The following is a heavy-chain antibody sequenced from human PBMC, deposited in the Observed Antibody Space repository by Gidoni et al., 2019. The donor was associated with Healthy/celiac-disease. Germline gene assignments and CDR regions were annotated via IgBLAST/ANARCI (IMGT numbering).Heavy chain of an antibody. CDR3: ASKRRYDFWSELHYMDV. V-gene: IGHV4-39*01. D-gene: IGHD3-3*01. CDR2: ST. Sequence: STYYNPSLKSRVTISVDTSKNQFSLKLSSVTAADTAVYYCASKRRYDFWSELHYMDVWGKGTTVTVSS. J-gene: IGHJ6*03.